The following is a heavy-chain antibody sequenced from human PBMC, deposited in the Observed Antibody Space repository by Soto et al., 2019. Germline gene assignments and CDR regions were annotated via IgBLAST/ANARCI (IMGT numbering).Heavy chain of an antibody. CDR3: ARFIAAPRGNDY. J-gene: IGHJ4*02. V-gene: IGHV4-34*01. CDR1: GGSFSGYY. CDR2: INHSGST. D-gene: IGHD6-6*01. Sequence: SETLSLTCSVYGGSFSGYYWSWIRQPPGKGLEWIGEINHSGSTNYNPSLKSRVTISVDTSKNQFSLKLSSVTAADTAVYYCARFIAAPRGNDYWGQGTLVTVSS.